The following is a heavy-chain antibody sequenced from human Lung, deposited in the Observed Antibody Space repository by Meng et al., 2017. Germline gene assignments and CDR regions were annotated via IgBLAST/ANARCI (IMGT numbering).Heavy chain of an antibody. V-gene: IGHV1-18*04. CDR2: LGAHDGDR. CDR1: DYTFTGYG. D-gene: IGHD3-10*01. J-gene: IGHJ4*02. CDR3: ARGTPGRSYSDF. Sequence: QVHPVQSGAEVKKPGASVKVSCKSSDYTFTGYGVSWARQAPGQGLEWMAWLGAHDGDRSHAPRFQGRVTVTADRLTATSFMELRNLRYDDTAVYYCARGTPGRSYSDFWGQGTLVTVSS.